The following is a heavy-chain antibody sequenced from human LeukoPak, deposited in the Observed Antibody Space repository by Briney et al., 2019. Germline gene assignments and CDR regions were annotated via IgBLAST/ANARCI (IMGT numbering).Heavy chain of an antibody. Sequence: GGSLRLSCAASGFPFSRHGMHWVRQVPGKGLEWLAVISYDGSNKAYADSVKGRFTISRDNAKNSLYLQMNSLRAEDTAVYYCARARPVVVPAATYYFDYWGQGTLVTVSS. CDR2: ISYDGSNK. CDR3: ARARPVVVPAATYYFDY. V-gene: IGHV3-30*03. D-gene: IGHD2-2*01. J-gene: IGHJ4*02. CDR1: GFPFSRHG.